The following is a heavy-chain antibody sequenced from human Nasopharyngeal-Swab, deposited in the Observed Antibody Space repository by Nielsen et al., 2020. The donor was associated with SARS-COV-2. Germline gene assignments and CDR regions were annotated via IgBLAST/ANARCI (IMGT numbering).Heavy chain of an antibody. CDR1: GFTFNNYN. J-gene: IGHJ6*02. D-gene: IGHD3-3*01. CDR2: ISSSSSYT. V-gene: IGHV3-21*01. Sequence: GESLKIPCAASGFTFNNYNFNWVRQAPGKGLEWVSSISSSSSYTYYADSVKGRFTISRDNAKNSLYLQMNSLRAEDTAVYYCARDGLDYDFWSAYFMDVWGQGTTVTVSS. CDR3: ARDGLDYDFWSAYFMDV.